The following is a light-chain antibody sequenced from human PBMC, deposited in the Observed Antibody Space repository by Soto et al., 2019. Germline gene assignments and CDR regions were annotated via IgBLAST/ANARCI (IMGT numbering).Light chain of an antibody. CDR1: KLGNQY. J-gene: IGLJ3*02. CDR2: QDN. CDR3: QAWDSRSYVV. V-gene: IGLV3-1*01. Sequence: SYELTQPPSVSVSPGQTAIITCSGDKLGNQYTCWYQQKPGQSPVLVIYQDNKRPSGIPERFSGSNSGNTATLTISGTQAMDEADYYCQAWDSRSYVVFGGGTKVTVL.